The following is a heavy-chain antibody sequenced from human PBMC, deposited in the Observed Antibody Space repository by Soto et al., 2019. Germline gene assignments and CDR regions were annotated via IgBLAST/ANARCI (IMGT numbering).Heavy chain of an antibody. Sequence: SCPTLVNPTQTLTLTCIFSGFSLRTSGVGVGWIRQPPGKALEWLGFIYWNDDKRYSPSLKSRLTITKDTSKNQVVLTMTNMDPVDTATYYCAKSGSSGWYGWFDPWGQGTLVTVSS. CDR2: IYWNDDK. CDR1: GFSLRTSGVG. J-gene: IGHJ5*02. V-gene: IGHV2-5*01. CDR3: AKSGSSGWYGWFDP. D-gene: IGHD6-19*01.